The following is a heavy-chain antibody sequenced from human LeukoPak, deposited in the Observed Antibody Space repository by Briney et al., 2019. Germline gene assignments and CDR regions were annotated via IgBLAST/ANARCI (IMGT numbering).Heavy chain of an antibody. CDR3: TTVSPCGDYLYYFDF. V-gene: IGHV3-15*04. J-gene: IGHJ4*02. CDR2: IESKIDGGRT. CDR1: GITLSNAW. D-gene: IGHD4-17*01. Sequence: PGGSLRLSCVASGITLSNAWMTWVRQAPGKGLEWVGRIESKIDGGRTDYAAAVKGRFTISRDDSKNILFLHMNGLNTEDTAVYYCTTVSPCGDYLYYFDFWGLGTLVTVSS.